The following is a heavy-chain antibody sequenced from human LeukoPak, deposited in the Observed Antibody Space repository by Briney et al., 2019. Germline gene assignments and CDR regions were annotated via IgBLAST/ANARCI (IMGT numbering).Heavy chain of an antibody. CDR1: GYTFTGYY. CDR3: ARGDDYGDYDY. D-gene: IGHD4-17*01. CDR2: INPNSGGT. J-gene: IGHJ4*02. Sequence: ASVKVSCKASGYTFTGYYMHWVRQAPGQGLEWMGWINPNSGGTNYAQKFQGRVTMTRDMSTSTVYMELSSLRSEDTAVYYCARGDDYGDYDYWGQGTLVTVSS. V-gene: IGHV1-2*02.